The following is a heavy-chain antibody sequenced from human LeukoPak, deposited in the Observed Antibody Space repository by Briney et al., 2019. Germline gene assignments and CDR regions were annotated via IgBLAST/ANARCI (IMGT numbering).Heavy chain of an antibody. V-gene: IGHV3-21*01. J-gene: IGHJ4*02. Sequence: GGSLRLSCAASGFTFSIYSMNWVRQAPGKGLEWVPCISSGSTNIYYADSLRGRFTISRDNAKNSLYLQMNSLRAEDTAVYYCARVGGYCSSVSNCYGDYWGQGTLVTVSS. CDR2: ISSGSTNI. CDR1: GFTFSIYS. CDR3: ARVGGYCSSVSNCYGDY. D-gene: IGHD2-2*03.